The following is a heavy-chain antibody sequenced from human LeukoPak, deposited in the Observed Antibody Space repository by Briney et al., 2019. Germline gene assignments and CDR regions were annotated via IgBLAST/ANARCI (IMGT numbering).Heavy chain of an antibody. Sequence: GASVKVSCKASGYSFTNYGIIWVRQTPGQGLQWMGWISAHNGNTNYAQKLQGRVTMTTDTSTSTAYMELRSLRSDDTAVYYCARDFGSSWSYYYYYGMDVWGQGTTVTVSS. J-gene: IGHJ6*02. V-gene: IGHV1-18*01. CDR2: ISAHNGNT. D-gene: IGHD6-13*01. CDR1: GYSFTNYG. CDR3: ARDFGSSWSYYYYYGMDV.